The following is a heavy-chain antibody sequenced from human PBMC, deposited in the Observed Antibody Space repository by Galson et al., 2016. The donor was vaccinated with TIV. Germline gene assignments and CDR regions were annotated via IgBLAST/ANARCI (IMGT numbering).Heavy chain of an antibody. CDR3: ARSGDYGDY. V-gene: IGHV1-8*01. Sequence: ATGQGLEWMGWMNPNSGNTGYAQKFRGRVTMTRNTSVRTAYMELSSLRSGDTAVYYCARSGDYGDYWGQGTLVTVSS. CDR2: MNPNSGNT. D-gene: IGHD4-17*01. J-gene: IGHJ4*02.